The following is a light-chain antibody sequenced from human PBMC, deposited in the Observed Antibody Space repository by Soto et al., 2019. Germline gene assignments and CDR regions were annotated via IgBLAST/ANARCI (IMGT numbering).Light chain of an antibody. J-gene: IGKJ3*01. V-gene: IGKV3-20*01. Sequence: EIVLTQSPGTLSLSPGERATLSCRASQAINNDYLAWYQQNLGQAPRLLIYDASTRATGIPDRFSGSGSGANFTLTISRLEPEDFAIYYCQQSANSPFTFGPGTKVDIK. CDR1: QAINNDY. CDR3: QQSANSPFT. CDR2: DAS.